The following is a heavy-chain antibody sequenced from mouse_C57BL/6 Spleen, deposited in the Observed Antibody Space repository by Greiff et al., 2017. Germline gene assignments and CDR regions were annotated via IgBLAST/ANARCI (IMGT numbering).Heavy chain of an antibody. CDR2: IDPSDSYT. D-gene: IGHD3-1*01. V-gene: IGHV1-59*01. CDR1: GYTFTSYW. Sequence: QVQLQQPGAELVRPGTSVKLSCKASGYTFTSYWMHWVKQRPGQGLEWIGVIDPSDSYTNYNQKFKGKATLTVDTSSSTAYMQLSSLTSEDSAVYYCAGLSPFAYWGQGTLVTVSA. J-gene: IGHJ3*01. CDR3: AGLSPFAY.